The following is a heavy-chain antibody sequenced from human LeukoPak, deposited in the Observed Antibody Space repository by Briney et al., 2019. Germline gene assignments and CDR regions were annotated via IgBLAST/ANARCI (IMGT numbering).Heavy chain of an antibody. CDR2: ISSSGSTK. Sequence: GGSLRLSCAASGFTFSSYEMNWVRQAPGKGLEWVSYISSSGSTKYYADSVKGRIIISRDNAKNSLYLQMNSLRAEDTAVYYCASGAQSDYWGQGTLVTVSS. V-gene: IGHV3-48*03. CDR3: ASGAQSDY. J-gene: IGHJ4*02. CDR1: GFTFSSYE. D-gene: IGHD1-26*01.